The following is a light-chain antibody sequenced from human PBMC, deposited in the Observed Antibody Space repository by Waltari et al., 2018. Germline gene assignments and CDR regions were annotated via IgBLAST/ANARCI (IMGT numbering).Light chain of an antibody. Sequence: QSVLTQPPSVSAAPGQKVTISCSGSSSNIGNNDVSWYQQFPGTAPKLLITDNNKRPFGIPDRFSGSKSDTSATLGITGLQTGDEADYYCATWDSRLSVVVFGGGTKVTVL. CDR3: ATWDSRLSVVV. V-gene: IGLV1-51*01. J-gene: IGLJ3*02. CDR2: DNN. CDR1: SSNIGNND.